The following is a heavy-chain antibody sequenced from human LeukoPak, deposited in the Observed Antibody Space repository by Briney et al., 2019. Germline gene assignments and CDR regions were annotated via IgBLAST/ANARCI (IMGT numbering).Heavy chain of an antibody. CDR3: AREGRAGTTGWYYYYGMDV. J-gene: IGHJ6*02. CDR2: IYYSGST. V-gene: IGHV4-59*01. CDR1: GGSISSYY. Sequence: SSETLSLTCTVSGGSISSYYWSWIRQPPGKGLEWIGYIYYSGSTNHNPSLNSRVTISVDTSKNQFSLKLSSVTAADTAVYYCAREGRAGTTGWYYYYGMDVWGQGTTVTVSS. D-gene: IGHD1-1*01.